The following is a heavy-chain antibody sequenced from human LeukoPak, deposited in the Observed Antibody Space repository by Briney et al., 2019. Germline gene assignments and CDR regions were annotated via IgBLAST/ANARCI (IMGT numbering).Heavy chain of an antibody. V-gene: IGHV4-39*07. D-gene: IGHD1-26*01. J-gene: IGHJ5*02. Sequence: PSETLSLTCTVSGGSINSNNYYWGWIRQPPGKGLEWIGSIYYTGSTYYNPSLKSRVTISVDTSKNQFSLKLSSVTAADTAVYYCARDEGRIGWFDPWGQGTLVTVSS. CDR1: GGSINSNNYY. CDR3: ARDEGRIGWFDP. CDR2: IYYTGST.